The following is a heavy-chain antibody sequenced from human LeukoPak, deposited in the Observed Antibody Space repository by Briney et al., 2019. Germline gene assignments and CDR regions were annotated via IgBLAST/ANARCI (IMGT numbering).Heavy chain of an antibody. CDR1: GGTFSSYT. Sequence: SVEVSCKASGGTFSSYTISWVRQAPGHGLEWMGRIIPILGIAEYAQKFQGRVTITADKSTSTAYMELSSLRSEDTAVYSCAMGVVVPEYYFDYWGQGTLVTVSS. CDR2: IIPILGIA. CDR3: AMGVVVPEYYFDY. D-gene: IGHD2-2*01. V-gene: IGHV1-69*02. J-gene: IGHJ4*02.